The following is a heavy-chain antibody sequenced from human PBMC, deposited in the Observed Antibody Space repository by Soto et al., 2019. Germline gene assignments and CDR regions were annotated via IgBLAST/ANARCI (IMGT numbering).Heavy chain of an antibody. D-gene: IGHD3-10*01. CDR2: IYYSGST. J-gene: IGHJ6*02. V-gene: IGHV4-39*01. CDR1: GGSISSSSYY. Sequence: KTSETLSLTCTVSGGSISSSSYYWGWIRQPPXKGLEWIGSIYYSGSTYYNPSLKSRVTISVDTSKNQFSLKLSSVTAADTAVYYCARLGLAGTKPNHVYYGMDVWGQGTTVTVSS. CDR3: ARLGLAGTKPNHVYYGMDV.